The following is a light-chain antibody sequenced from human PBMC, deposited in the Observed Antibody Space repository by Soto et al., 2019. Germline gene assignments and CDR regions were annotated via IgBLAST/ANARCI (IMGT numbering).Light chain of an antibody. CDR1: SRDVGGSKY. Sequence: SLLSKPASVSGSPGQSITISCTGSSRDVGGSKYVSWYQQHPGKAPRLIIFEVSYRPSGVSNRFSGSKSGNTASLTVSGLQAEDEADYYCSSKTRSGTLYVFGTGTKVTV. CDR3: SSKTRSGTLYV. V-gene: IGLV2-14*01. J-gene: IGLJ1*01. CDR2: EVS.